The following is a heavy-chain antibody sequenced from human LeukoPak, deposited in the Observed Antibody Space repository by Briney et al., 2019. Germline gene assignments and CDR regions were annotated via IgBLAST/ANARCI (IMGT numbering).Heavy chain of an antibody. Sequence: GGSLRLSCATSGFTFRTSWMHWVRQTPEKGLEWVSRINSGGTILTSADSVKGRFAISRDNAKNMLYLQMNSLRAEDTAVYYCARGSLSPYYYDSSGYPSRYGMDVWGQGTTVTVSS. CDR3: ARGSLSPYYYDSSGYPSRYGMDV. CDR2: INSGGTIL. J-gene: IGHJ6*02. V-gene: IGHV3-74*03. D-gene: IGHD3-22*01. CDR1: GFTFRTSW.